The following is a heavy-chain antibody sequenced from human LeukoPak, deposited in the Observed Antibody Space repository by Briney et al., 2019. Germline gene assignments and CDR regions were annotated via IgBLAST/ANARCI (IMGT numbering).Heavy chain of an antibody. D-gene: IGHD3-10*01. CDR1: GFTFSDYW. CDR2: ISGSGLNT. CDR3: AKGGGYGSGTYSED. Sequence: GGSLRLSCAASGFTFSDYWMNWVRQAPGKGLEWVSGISGSGLNTYYADSVKGRFTSSRDNSKNMLYLQMNSLRAEDTAVYYCAKGGGYGSGTYSEDWGQGILVTVSS. V-gene: IGHV3-23*01. J-gene: IGHJ4*02.